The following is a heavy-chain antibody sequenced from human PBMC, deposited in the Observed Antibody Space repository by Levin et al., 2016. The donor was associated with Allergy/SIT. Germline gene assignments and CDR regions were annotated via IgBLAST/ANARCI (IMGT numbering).Heavy chain of an antibody. V-gene: IGHV3-30*18. Sequence: GESLKISCIGSGFTFSDHGMHWVRQAPGRGLQWVAVISYDGRKKYYADSVKGRFTISRDNSKNTLSLQMNSLKHEDTAVYYCAKGPRGVRWLQGFDYWGQGTLVTVSS. CDR2: ISYDGRKK. CDR3: AKGPRGVRWLQGFDY. D-gene: IGHD5-24*01. J-gene: IGHJ4*02. CDR1: GFTFSDHG.